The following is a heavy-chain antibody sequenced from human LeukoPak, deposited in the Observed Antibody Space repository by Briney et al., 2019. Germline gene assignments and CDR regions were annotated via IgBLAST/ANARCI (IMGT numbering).Heavy chain of an antibody. CDR2: INHSGST. J-gene: IGHJ4*02. Sequence: SETLSLTCAVYGGSFSGYYWSWIRQPPGNGLEWIGEINHSGSTNYNPSLKSRVTISVDTSKNQFSLKLSSVTAADTAVYYCARGSGYYYDSSGSGGWGQGTLATVSS. CDR1: GGSFSGYY. V-gene: IGHV4-34*01. D-gene: IGHD3-22*01. CDR3: ARGSGYYYDSSGSGG.